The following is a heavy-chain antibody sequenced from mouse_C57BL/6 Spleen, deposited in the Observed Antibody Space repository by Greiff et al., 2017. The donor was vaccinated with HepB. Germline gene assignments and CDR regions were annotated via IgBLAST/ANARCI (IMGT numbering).Heavy chain of an antibody. D-gene: IGHD1-1*01. CDR1: GYTFTSYW. Sequence: QVQLKQPGTELVKPGASVKLSCKASGYTFTSYWMHWVKQRPGQGLEWIGNISPSNGGTNYNEKFKSKATLTVDKSSSTAYMQLSSLTSEDSAVYYCARPYYYGSSYWYFDVWGTGTTVTVSS. V-gene: IGHV1-53*01. J-gene: IGHJ1*03. CDR3: ARPYYYGSSYWYFDV. CDR2: ISPSNGGT.